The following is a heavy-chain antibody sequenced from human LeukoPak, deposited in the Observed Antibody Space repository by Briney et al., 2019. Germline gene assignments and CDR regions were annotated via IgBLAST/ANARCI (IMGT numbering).Heavy chain of an antibody. CDR1: GASVTSGGFY. J-gene: IGHJ5*02. V-gene: IGHV4-39*01. CDR2: VYYTGST. Sequence: PSETLSLTCSVSGASVTSGGFYWGWLRQPPGKEPAWIATVYYTGSTYYNPSLKSRVTISIDTSKNQFSLRLTSVTATDTAVYHCARHSGSGSLSRPFDPWGQGTLVTVSS. D-gene: IGHD3-10*01. CDR3: ARHSGSGSLSRPFDP.